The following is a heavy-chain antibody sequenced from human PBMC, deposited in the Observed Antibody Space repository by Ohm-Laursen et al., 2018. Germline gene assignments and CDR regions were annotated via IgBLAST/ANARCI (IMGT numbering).Heavy chain of an antibody. CDR1: GYTFTGYY. D-gene: IGHD3-3*01. CDR2: INPNSGGT. J-gene: IGHJ6*02. Sequence: GSAVKVSCKASGYTFTGYYMHWVRQAPGQGLEWMGWINPNSGGTNYAQKFQGRVTMTRDTSISTAYMELSRLRSDDTAVYYCARDRVTIFGVEQHYYYVMDVWGQGTTVTVSS. CDR3: ARDRVTIFGVEQHYYYVMDV. V-gene: IGHV1-2*02.